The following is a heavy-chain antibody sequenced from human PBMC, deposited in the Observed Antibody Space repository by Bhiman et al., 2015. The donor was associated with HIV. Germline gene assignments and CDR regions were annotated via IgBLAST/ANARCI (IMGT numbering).Heavy chain of an antibody. CDR1: GFTFSSYW. V-gene: IGHV3-74*01. J-gene: IGHJ2*01. D-gene: IGHD3-10*01. Sequence: EVQLVESGGGLVQPGGSLRLSCAASGFTFSSYWMHWVRQAPGKGLVWVSRSNSDASNTAYADSVKGRFTISRDNAKNTLYLQMNSLRTEDTAAYCARESHNSGDWYFDLWGRGTLVTVSS. CDR3: ARESHNSGDWYFDL. CDR2: SNSDASNT.